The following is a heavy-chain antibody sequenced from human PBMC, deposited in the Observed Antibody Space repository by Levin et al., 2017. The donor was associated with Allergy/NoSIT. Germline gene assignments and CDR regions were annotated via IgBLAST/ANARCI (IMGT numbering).Heavy chain of an antibody. CDR2: ISAYNGNT. V-gene: IGHV1-18*01. D-gene: IGHD3-22*01. CDR1: GYTFTSYG. CDR3: ARVLIYYDSSGYYHTPDAFDI. Sequence: ASVKVSCKASGYTFTSYGISWVRQAPGQGLEWMGWISAYNGNTNYAQKLQGRVTMTTDTSTSTAYMELRSLRSDDTAVYYCARVLIYYDSSGYYHTPDAFDIWAKGQWSPSLQ. J-gene: IGHJ3*02.